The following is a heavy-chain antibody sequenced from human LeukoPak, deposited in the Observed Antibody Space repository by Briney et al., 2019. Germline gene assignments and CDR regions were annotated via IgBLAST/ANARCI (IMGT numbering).Heavy chain of an antibody. CDR1: GFTSSSYA. J-gene: IGHJ2*01. Sequence: PGGSLRLSCAASGFTSSSYAMHWVRQAPGKWLEWVAVISYDGSNKYYADSVKGRFTISRDNSKNTLYLQMNSLRAEDTAVYYCARAGGVVLMVYAMSDDINWYFDLWGRGTLVTVSS. V-gene: IGHV3-30-3*01. CDR3: ARAGGVVLMVYAMSDDINWYFDL. CDR2: ISYDGSNK. D-gene: IGHD2-8*01.